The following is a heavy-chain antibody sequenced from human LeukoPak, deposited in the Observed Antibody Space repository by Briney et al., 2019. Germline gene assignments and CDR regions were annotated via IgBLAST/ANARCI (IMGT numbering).Heavy chain of an antibody. CDR2: ISYDGSSE. Sequence: GGSQRLSCAASGFTFSSYGMHWVRQAPGKGLQWVAVISYDGSSEYYADSVKGRFIISRDNSKNTLYLQVNSLRAEDTAVYYCAKDSDIAVAGTDDAFDLWGQGTMVTVSS. CDR1: GFTFSSYG. J-gene: IGHJ3*01. V-gene: IGHV3-30*18. CDR3: AKDSDIAVAGTDDAFDL. D-gene: IGHD6-19*01.